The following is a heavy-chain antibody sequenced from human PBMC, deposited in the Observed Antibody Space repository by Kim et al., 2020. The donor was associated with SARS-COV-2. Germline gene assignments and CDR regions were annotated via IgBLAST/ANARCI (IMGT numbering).Heavy chain of an antibody. Sequence: GGSLRLSCAASGFTFSSYWMSWVRQAPGKGLEWVANIKQDGSEKYYVDSVKGRFTISRDNAKNSLYLQMNSLRAEDTAVYYCARARVADYYYYYGMDVWGQGTTVTVSS. CDR1: GFTFSSYW. V-gene: IGHV3-7*03. CDR3: ARARVADYYYYYGMDV. J-gene: IGHJ6*02. D-gene: IGHD3-10*01. CDR2: IKQDGSEK.